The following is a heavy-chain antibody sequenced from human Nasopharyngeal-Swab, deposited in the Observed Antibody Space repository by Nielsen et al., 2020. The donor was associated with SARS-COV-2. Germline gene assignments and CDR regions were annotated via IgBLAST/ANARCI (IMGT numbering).Heavy chain of an antibody. D-gene: IGHD6-13*01. V-gene: IGHV3-23*01. CDR1: GFTFSSYA. Sequence: GESLKISCAASGFTFSSYAMSWVRQAPGKGLEWVSAISGSGGSTYYADSVKGRFTISRDNSKNTLYLQMNSLRAEDTAVYYCAKRGSGSSWNAEDYWGHGTLVTVSS. CDR3: AKRGSGSSWNAEDY. CDR2: ISGSGGST. J-gene: IGHJ4*01.